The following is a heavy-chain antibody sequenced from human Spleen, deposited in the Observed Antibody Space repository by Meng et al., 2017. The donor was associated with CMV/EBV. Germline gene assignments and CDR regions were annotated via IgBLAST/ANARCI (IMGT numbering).Heavy chain of an antibody. CDR3: ARDYGGPRAFRH. D-gene: IGHD3-10*01. CDR1: GYTFTDYY. CDR2: INPNSGGT. V-gene: IGHV1-2*02. J-gene: IGHJ1*01. Sequence: ASVKVSCKTSGYTFTDYYLHWVRQAPGQGLEWMGWINPNSGGTNYAQKFQGRVTMTRDTSISTAYMELSRLRSDDTAVYYCARDYGGPRAFRHWGQGTLVTVSS.